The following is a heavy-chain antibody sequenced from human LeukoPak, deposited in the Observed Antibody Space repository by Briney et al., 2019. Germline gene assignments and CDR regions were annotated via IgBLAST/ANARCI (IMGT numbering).Heavy chain of an antibody. V-gene: IGHV4-59*01. D-gene: IGHD3-22*01. J-gene: IGHJ3*02. CDR1: AGSISTYC. CDR2: IYYSGST. CDR3: ARGGYYYDSSGYYSDAFDI. Sequence: SPTLSLTCTVSAGSISTYCWGCIRQPPGNGLEWIGYIYYSGSTNHNPSLKSRVTISVDTSNNQFSLKLSSVTAADTAVYYCARGGYYYDSSGYYSDAFDIWGQGTMVTVSS.